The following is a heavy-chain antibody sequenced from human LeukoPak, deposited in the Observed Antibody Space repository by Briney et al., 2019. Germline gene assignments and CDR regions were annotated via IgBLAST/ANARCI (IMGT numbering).Heavy chain of an antibody. J-gene: IGHJ4*02. D-gene: IGHD6-13*01. V-gene: IGHV3-9*01. CDR2: ISWNSVTI. CDR1: GFTFDDYA. Sequence: GGSLRLSCAASGFTFDDYAMHWVRQAPGKGLEWVSGISWNSVTIVYADSVKGRFTVSRDNAKNSLYLQMNSLRAEDTAFYYCARDYTSRPNTLLDYWGQGTLVTVSS. CDR3: ARDYTSRPNTLLDY.